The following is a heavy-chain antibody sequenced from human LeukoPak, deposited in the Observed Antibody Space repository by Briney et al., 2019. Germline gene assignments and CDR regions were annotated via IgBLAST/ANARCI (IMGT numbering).Heavy chain of an antibody. D-gene: IGHD1-1*01. Sequence: GGSLRLSCAASGFTFSSYSMNWVRQAPGKGLEWVSSISSSSGYIYYADSVKGRFTISRDNAKNSLYLQMNSLRAEDRAVYYCARGGPGTTLFAYWGQGTLVTVSS. CDR1: GFTFSSYS. CDR3: ARGGPGTTLFAY. V-gene: IGHV3-21*01. CDR2: ISSSSGYI. J-gene: IGHJ4*02.